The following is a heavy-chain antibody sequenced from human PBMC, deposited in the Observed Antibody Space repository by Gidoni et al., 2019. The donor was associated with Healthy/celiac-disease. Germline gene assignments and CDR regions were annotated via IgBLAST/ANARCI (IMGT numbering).Heavy chain of an antibody. CDR3: ARGDKYSSSGYFDL. CDR2: ISSHSYI. Sequence: EVQLVESGGGLVKPGGSLRLSCAASGFTFSSYTRNWVRQAPGTGLEWVSSISSHSYIYYADSLKGRFTISRDNAKNSLYVQMNSLRAEDTAVYYCARGDKYSSSGYFDLWGRGTLVTVSS. D-gene: IGHD6-6*01. CDR1: GFTFSSYT. V-gene: IGHV3-21*01. J-gene: IGHJ2*01.